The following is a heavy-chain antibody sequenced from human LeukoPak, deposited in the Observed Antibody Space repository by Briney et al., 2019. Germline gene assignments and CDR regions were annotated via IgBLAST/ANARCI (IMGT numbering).Heavy chain of an antibody. V-gene: IGHV1-8*01. CDR1: GYTFTSYD. J-gene: IGHJ5*02. Sequence: GASVKVSCKASGYTFTSYDINWVRQATGQELEWMGWMNPNSGNTGYAQKFQGRVTMTRNTSISTAYMELSSLRSEDTAVYYCASLRAEIAARRQVQNWFDPWGQGTLVTVSS. CDR2: MNPNSGNT. CDR3: ASLRAEIAARRQVQNWFDP. D-gene: IGHD6-6*01.